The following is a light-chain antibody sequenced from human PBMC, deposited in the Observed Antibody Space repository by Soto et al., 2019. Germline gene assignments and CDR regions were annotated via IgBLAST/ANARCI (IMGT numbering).Light chain of an antibody. J-gene: IGKJ4*01. CDR2: GAS. Sequence: EIVMTQSPATLSVSPGERATLSCRASQGVTTNLAWYQQKPGQAPRLLIYGASTSATGIPARFSGSGSGTEFTLTISSLQSEDFAVYYCQQYNTCPLTFGGGTKVEIK. V-gene: IGKV3-15*01. CDR3: QQYNTCPLT. CDR1: QGVTTN.